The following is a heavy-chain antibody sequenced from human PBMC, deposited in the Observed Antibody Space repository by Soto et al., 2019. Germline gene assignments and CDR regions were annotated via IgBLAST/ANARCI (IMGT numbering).Heavy chain of an antibody. CDR3: ASHRTDYDDSSGYYPDFDY. CDR1: GFTFNSYA. V-gene: IGHV3-23*01. CDR2: ITGTGGST. D-gene: IGHD3-22*01. J-gene: IGHJ4*02. Sequence: GGSLRLSCAASGFTFNSYAMSWVRQAPGKGLEWVSSITGTGGSTYYSDSMKGRFTISRDNSKNTLYLRMNSLRAEDTAVYYCASHRTDYDDSSGYYPDFDYWGQGALVTVSS.